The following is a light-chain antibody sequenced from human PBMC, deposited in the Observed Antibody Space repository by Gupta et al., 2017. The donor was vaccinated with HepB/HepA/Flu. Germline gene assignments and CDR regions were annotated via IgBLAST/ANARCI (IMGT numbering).Light chain of an antibody. CDR2: GNN. CDR3: NSRDSSGNNPYV. V-gene: IGLV3-19*01. CDR1: SLRSYY. J-gene: IGLJ1*01. Sequence: SSALPPDPAVSVALAQTVRITCQGDSLRSYYASWYQQKPGQAPILFIYGNNNRPSGIPDRFSGSSSGNTASLTITGARAEDEADYYCNSRDSSGNNPYVFGTGTKVTVL.